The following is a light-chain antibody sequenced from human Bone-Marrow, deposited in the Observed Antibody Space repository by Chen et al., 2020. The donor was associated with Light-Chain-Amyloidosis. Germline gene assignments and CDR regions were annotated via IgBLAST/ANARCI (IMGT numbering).Light chain of an antibody. Sequence: SYELTQPPSVSVSPGQTSRITCSGDDLPTKYAYGYQQKPGQAPVLVIHRDTKRPSGISERFSGSSSGTTATLTISRVQAEDEADYHCQSADSSGTYEVIFGGGTKLTVL. CDR3: QSADSSGTYEVI. V-gene: IGLV3-25*03. CDR1: DLPTKY. J-gene: IGLJ2*01. CDR2: RDT.